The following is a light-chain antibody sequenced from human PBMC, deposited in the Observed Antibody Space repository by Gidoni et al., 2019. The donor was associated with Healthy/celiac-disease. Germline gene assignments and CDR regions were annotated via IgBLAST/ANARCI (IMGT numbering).Light chain of an antibody. J-gene: IGKJ2*01. CDR3: QQRSNWPYT. Sequence: EIVLTHSLATLSLSPGERATLSCRASQSVSSYLAWYQQKPGQAPRLLIYDASNRATGIPARFSGSGSGTDFTLTISSLEPEDFAVYYCQQRSNWPYTFDQGTKLEIK. V-gene: IGKV3-11*01. CDR2: DAS. CDR1: QSVSSY.